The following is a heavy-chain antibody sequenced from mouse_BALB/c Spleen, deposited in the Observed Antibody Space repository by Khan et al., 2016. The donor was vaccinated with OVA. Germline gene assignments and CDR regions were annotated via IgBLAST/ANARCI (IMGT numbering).Heavy chain of an antibody. D-gene: IGHD1-1*01. V-gene: IGHV1-76*01. CDR3: ARDYGSNHAMDY. J-gene: IGHJ4*01. Sequence: QVQLKQSGAELARPGASVKLSCKTSGYIFTSYWIHWVKQRSGQGLEWIARIYPGSGSIYYNERFKGKAIMTADKSSTTAYMQFSSMKSEDSAVYFCARDYGSNHAMDYWGQGTSVTVSS. CDR2: IYPGSGSI. CDR1: GYIFTSYW.